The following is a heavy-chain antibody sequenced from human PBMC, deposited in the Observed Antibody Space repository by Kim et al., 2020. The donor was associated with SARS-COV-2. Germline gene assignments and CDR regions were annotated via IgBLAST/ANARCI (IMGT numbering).Heavy chain of an antibody. CDR1: GFTFSTYW. V-gene: IGHV3-74*01. CDR3: VRGTLAPDGTDY. D-gene: IGHD6-13*01. Sequence: GGSLRLSCTVSGFTFSTYWMHWVRQTPGKGLVWVSRMDPDGSTINYADSVKGRFTISRDNAMNTLYLQMTSLRAEDTALYYCVRGTLAPDGTDYWGQGTLVTVSS. J-gene: IGHJ4*02. CDR2: MDPDGSTI.